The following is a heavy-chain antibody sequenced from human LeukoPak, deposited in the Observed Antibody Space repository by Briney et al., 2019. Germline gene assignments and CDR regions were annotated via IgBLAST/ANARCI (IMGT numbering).Heavy chain of an antibody. D-gene: IGHD1-26*01. CDR1: GFTFSSYW. CDR2: INSDGSST. Sequence: PGGSLRLSCAASGFTFSSYWMHWVRQAPGKGLVRVSRINSDGSSTIYADSVKGRFTISRDNAKNTLYLQMNSLRAEDTAVYYCARGGSPPEALGDAFDIWGQGTMATVSS. J-gene: IGHJ3*02. CDR3: ARGGSPPEALGDAFDI. V-gene: IGHV3-74*01.